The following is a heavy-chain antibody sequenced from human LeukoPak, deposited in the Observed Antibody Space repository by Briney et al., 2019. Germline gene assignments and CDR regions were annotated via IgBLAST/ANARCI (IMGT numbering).Heavy chain of an antibody. CDR3: ARVRADGCIDY. V-gene: IGHV3-74*01. D-gene: IGHD5-24*01. Sequence: GGSLRLSCAASGFTFSSYAMSWVRQAPGKGLVWVSRINSDGSSTSYADSVKGRFTISRDNAKNTLYLQMNSLRAEDTAVYYCARVRADGCIDYWGQGTLVTVSS. CDR1: GFTFSSYA. CDR2: INSDGSST. J-gene: IGHJ4*02.